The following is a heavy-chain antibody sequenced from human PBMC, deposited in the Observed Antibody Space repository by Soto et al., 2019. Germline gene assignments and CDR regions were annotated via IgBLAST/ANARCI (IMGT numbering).Heavy chain of an antibody. CDR2: IYYSGST. J-gene: IGHJ5*02. CDR3: ARQGPASILNTWFDP. CDR1: GGSISSYY. D-gene: IGHD2-2*01. V-gene: IGHV4-59*01. Sequence: PSETLSLTCTVCGGSISSYYWSWIRQPPGKGLEWIGYIYYSGSTNYNPSLKSRATISLDTSKNLFSLKLSSVTAADTAVYYCARQGPASILNTWFDPWGQGTLVTVSS.